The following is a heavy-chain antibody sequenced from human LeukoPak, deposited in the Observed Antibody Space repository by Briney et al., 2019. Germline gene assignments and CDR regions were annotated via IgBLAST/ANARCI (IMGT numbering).Heavy chain of an antibody. Sequence: PSETLSLTCTVSGSSISSYYWSWIRQPPGKGLEWIGYIYYSGSTNYNPSLKSRVTISVDTSKNQFSLKLSSVTAADTAVYYCARDYGDYYFDYWGQGTLVTVSS. CDR3: ARDYGDYYFDY. CDR1: GSSISSYY. CDR2: IYYSGST. J-gene: IGHJ4*02. V-gene: IGHV4-59*01. D-gene: IGHD4-17*01.